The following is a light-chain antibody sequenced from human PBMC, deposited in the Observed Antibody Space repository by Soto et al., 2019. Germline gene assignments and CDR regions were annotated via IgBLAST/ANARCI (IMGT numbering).Light chain of an antibody. CDR3: QPYNNWPLT. V-gene: IGKV3-15*01. CDR1: QSVSSN. Sequence: ELGRAQSPATLSVSPGERATLSSVASQSVSSNLAWYQHKPGQTPRLLIYDTSTRATGVPARFSGSRSGPEFTLNINSLQSEDFAIYYCQPYNNWPLTFGGGTKVDI. CDR2: DTS. J-gene: IGKJ4*01.